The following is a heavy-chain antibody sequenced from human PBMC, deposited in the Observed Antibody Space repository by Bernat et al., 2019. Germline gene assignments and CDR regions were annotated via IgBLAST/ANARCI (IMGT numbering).Heavy chain of an antibody. V-gene: IGHV3-23*01. D-gene: IGHD6-19*01. J-gene: IGHJ5*02. CDR2: ISGSGGSP. CDR1: GFTFSSYA. CDR3: AQEAGYSSGWHDRSWFDP. Sequence: EVQLLESGGGLVQPGGSLRLSCAASGFTFSSYAMSWVRQAPGKGLEWVSAISGSGGSPYYADSVKGRFTISRDNSKNTLYLQMNSLRAEDTAVYYCAQEAGYSSGWHDRSWFDPWGQGTLVTVSS.